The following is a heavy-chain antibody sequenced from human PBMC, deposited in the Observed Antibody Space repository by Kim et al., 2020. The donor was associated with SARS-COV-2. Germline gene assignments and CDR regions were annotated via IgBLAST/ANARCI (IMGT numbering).Heavy chain of an antibody. CDR2: INSDGSIT. V-gene: IGHV3-74*01. J-gene: IGHJ6*02. CDR3: GRPPIVRGHDMDV. CDR1: GFTFSSYW. Sequence: GGSLRLSCAASGFTFSSYWMHWVRQAPGKGLVWVSRINSDGSITSYADSVQGRFTISRDNAKNTLYLQMSSLRAEDTAVHNCGRPPIVRGHDMDVWGQGT. D-gene: IGHD3-10*01.